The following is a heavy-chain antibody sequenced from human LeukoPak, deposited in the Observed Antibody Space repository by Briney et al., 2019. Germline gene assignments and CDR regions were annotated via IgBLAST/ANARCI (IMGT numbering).Heavy chain of an antibody. J-gene: IGHJ3*02. CDR3: ARTSIAARRANAFDI. CDR2: IYYSGST. V-gene: IGHV4-31*03. D-gene: IGHD6-6*01. CDR1: GGSISSGGYY. Sequence: SETLSLTCTVSGGSISSGGYYWSWIRQHPGKGLEWIGYIYYSGSTYYNPSLKSRVTIPVDRSKNQFSLKLSSVTAADTAVYYCARTSIAARRANAFDIWGQGTMVTVSS.